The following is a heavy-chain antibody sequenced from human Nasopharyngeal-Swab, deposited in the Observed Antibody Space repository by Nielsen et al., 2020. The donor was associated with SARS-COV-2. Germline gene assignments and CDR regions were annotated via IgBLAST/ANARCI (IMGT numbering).Heavy chain of an antibody. CDR2: ISSSGSYM. V-gene: IGHV3-21*01. Sequence: GESLKISCAASGFTFSDYTMNWVRQAPGQGLEWVSSISSSGSYMYYTDSVKGRFTISRDNAKNSLYLQMNSLRAEDTAVYYCASDSGYWGQGTLVTVSS. CDR3: ASDSGY. J-gene: IGHJ4*02. CDR1: GFTFSDYT. D-gene: IGHD1-26*01.